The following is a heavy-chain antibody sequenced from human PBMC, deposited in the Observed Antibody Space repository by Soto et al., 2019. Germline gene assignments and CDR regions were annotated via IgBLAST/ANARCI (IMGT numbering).Heavy chain of an antibody. Sequence: SETLSLTCTVSGGSISSHYWSWIRQPPGKGLEWIGYIYYTGSTNYNPSLESRVTLSVDTSKNQFSLKVSSVTAADTAVYYCARVSSGSALYYFDYWGQGTLVTVSS. V-gene: IGHV4-59*11. CDR2: IYYTGST. CDR3: ARVSSGSALYYFDY. D-gene: IGHD1-26*01. CDR1: GGSISSHY. J-gene: IGHJ4*02.